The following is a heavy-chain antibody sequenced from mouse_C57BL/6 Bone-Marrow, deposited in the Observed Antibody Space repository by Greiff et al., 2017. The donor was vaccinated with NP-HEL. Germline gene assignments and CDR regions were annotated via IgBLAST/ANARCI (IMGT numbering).Heavy chain of an antibody. J-gene: IGHJ1*03. CDR3: ARGATSLYWYLDV. D-gene: IGHD3-1*01. CDR1: GYTFTSYW. CDR2: IHPNSGST. V-gene: IGHV1-64*01. Sequence: QVQLQQPGAELVKPGASVKLSCKASGYTFTSYWMHWVKQRPGQGLEWIGMIHPNSGSTNYNEKFKSKATLTVDKSSSTAYMQLSSLTSEDSAVYYCARGATSLYWYLDVWGTGTTVTVSS.